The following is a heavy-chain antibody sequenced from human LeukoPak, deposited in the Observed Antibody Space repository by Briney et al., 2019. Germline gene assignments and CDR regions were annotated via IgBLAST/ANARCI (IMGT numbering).Heavy chain of an antibody. CDR1: GFTFSSYW. V-gene: IGHV3-7*01. CDR2: IKQDGSEK. CDR3: ARRSSSWYSAFDY. D-gene: IGHD6-13*01. Sequence: GGSLRLSCAASGFTFSSYWMSWVRQAPGKGLEWVANIKQDGSEKYYVDSVKGRFTISRDNAKNSLYLQMNSLRAEDTAVYYCARRSSSWYSAFDYWGQGTLVTVSS. J-gene: IGHJ4*02.